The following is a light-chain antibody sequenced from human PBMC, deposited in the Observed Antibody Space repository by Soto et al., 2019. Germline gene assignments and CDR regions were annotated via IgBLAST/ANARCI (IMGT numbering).Light chain of an antibody. CDR1: QGISSY. CDR3: QQYRSRWT. CDR2: GAS. J-gene: IGKJ1*01. Sequence: AIRMTQSPSSCSASTGDRVTITCRASQGISSYLAWYQQKAGEAPKLLIYGASSLESGVPSRFSGSGSGTKFTLTISSLQPDDFAAYYCQQYRSRWTFGQGTKVDIK. V-gene: IGKV1-8*01.